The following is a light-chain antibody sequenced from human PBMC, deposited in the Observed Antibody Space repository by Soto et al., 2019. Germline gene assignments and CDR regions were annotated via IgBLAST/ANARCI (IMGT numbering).Light chain of an antibody. V-gene: IGLV2-14*01. CDR1: NSDVGGYNY. CDR3: SSYTSSSTYV. Sequence: QSALTQPASVSGSPGQSITISCTGTNSDVGGYNYVSWYQQHPGKAPKLMIFEVSNRPSGVSNRFSGSRSGNTASLTISGLQGEDEADYYCSSYTSSSTYVFGTGTKLTVL. J-gene: IGLJ1*01. CDR2: EVS.